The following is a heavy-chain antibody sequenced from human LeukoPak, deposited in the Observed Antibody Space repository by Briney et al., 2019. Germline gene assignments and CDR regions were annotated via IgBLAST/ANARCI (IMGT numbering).Heavy chain of an antibody. Sequence: NSSETLSLTCAVYGGSFSGYYWSWIRQPPGKGLEWIGEINHSGSTNYNPSLKSRVTISVDTSKNQFSLKLSSVTAADRAVYYCAADSSSRDYWGQGTLVTVSS. CDR1: GGSFSGYY. V-gene: IGHV4-34*01. CDR2: INHSGST. CDR3: AADSSSRDY. J-gene: IGHJ4*02. D-gene: IGHD6-6*01.